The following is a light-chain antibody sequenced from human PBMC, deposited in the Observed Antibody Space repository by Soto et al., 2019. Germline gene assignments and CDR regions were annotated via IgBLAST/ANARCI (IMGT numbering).Light chain of an antibody. V-gene: IGKV3-20*01. CDR1: QSVTSNY. CDR2: GAS. J-gene: IGKJ1*01. CDR3: QHYVTSLTT. Sequence: IVLTQSPGTLSLSPGERAPLSCGASQSVTSNYLAWYQQKPGQAPRLRIFGASIRVTGIPDRFIGSGSGTDFTLTISRLEPEDFAVYYCQHYVTSLTTFGQGTKVDIK.